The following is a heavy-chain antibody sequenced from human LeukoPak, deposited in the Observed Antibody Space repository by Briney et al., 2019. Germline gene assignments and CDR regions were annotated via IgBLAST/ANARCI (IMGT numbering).Heavy chain of an antibody. CDR3: AKHYSGSSTASFDS. D-gene: IGHD1-26*01. Sequence: GGSLRLSCAASGFSFSYYAMNWVRQAPGEGLEWVSGLSGSGVSTYYADSVKGRFTISRDSSKNTLYLQLNDLRAEDTAVHYCAKHYSGSSTASFDSWGQGTLVTVSS. V-gene: IGHV3-23*01. CDR2: LSGSGVST. J-gene: IGHJ4*02. CDR1: GFSFSYYA.